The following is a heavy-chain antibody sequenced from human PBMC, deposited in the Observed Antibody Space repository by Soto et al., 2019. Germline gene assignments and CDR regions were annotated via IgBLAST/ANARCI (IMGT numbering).Heavy chain of an antibody. D-gene: IGHD3-22*01. CDR2: ISAYNGNT. Sequence: QVQLVQSGAEVKKPGASVKVSCKASGYTFTSYGISWVRQAPGQGLEWMGWISAYNGNTNYAQKLQGRVTMTTDTSTSTAYMELRSLRSDDTAVYYCARNPEAYDSSGLDAFDIWGQGTMVTVSS. CDR3: ARNPEAYDSSGLDAFDI. J-gene: IGHJ3*02. CDR1: GYTFTSYG. V-gene: IGHV1-18*01.